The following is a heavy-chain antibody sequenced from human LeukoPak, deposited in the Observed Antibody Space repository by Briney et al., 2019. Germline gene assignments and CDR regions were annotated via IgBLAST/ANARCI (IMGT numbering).Heavy chain of an antibody. CDR1: GFALSSNY. CDR2: IYSGGST. D-gene: IGHD1-7*01. J-gene: IGHJ4*02. Sequence: GGSLRPSCAASGFALSSNYMSWVRQAPGKGLEWVSVIYSGGSTYYADSVKGRFTISRDNSKNTLYLQMNSLRAEDTAVYYCAGGELISFFDYWGQGTLVTVSS. CDR3: AGGELISFFDY. V-gene: IGHV3-53*01.